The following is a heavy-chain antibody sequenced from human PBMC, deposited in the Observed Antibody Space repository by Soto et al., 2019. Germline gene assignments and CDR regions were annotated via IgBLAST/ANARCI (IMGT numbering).Heavy chain of an antibody. V-gene: IGHV3-23*01. CDR1: GFTFSSYA. Sequence: GGSLRLSCAASGFTFSSYAMSWVRQAPGKGLEWVSAISGSGGSTYYADSVKGRCTITRDNSKNTPYLQMNSRRAEDTTVDYCAKERRPGIQLWYYFDYWGQGTLVTVSS. CDR2: ISGSGGST. CDR3: AKERRPGIQLWYYFDY. D-gene: IGHD5-18*01. J-gene: IGHJ4*02.